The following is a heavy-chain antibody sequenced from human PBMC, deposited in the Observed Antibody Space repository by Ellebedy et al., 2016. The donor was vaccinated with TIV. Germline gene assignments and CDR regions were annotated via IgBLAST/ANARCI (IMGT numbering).Heavy chain of an antibody. CDR1: GFTFSTYS. CDR3: AREGRDGYNPYFDY. V-gene: IGHV3-48*02. J-gene: IGHJ4*02. CDR2: MSSSTGDT. D-gene: IGHD5-24*01. Sequence: GESLKISCAASGFTFSTYSMAWVRQAPGKGLEWVSYMSSSTGDTYYTDSVKGRFTISRVNAENSLHLQMNSLRNEDTAVYYCAREGRDGYNPYFDYWGQGILVTVSS.